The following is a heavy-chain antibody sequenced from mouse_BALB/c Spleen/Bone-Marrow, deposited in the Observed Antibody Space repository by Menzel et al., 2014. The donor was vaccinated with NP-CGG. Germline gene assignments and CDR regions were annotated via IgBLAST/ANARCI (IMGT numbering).Heavy chain of an antibody. V-gene: IGHV1-54*01. CDR2: INPGSGGT. CDR3: AKRNRDYYAMDY. Sequence: VQLQQSGAELVRPGTSVKVSCKASGHAFTNYLLEWVKQRPGQGLEWIGVINPGSGGTKYNEKFKGKATLTVDKSSSTAYMQLSRLTSYDSAVYFWAKRNRDYYAMDYWGQGTSVTVSS. J-gene: IGHJ4*01. CDR1: GHAFTNYL.